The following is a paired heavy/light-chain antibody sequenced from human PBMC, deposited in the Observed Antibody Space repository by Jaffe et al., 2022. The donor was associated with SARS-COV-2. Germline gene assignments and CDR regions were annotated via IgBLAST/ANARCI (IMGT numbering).Heavy chain of an antibody. D-gene: IGHD6-19*01. Sequence: EVQLVDSGGGLVQPGGSLRLSCAASGFSFSTYAMSWVRQAPGKGLEWVSGISGSGASAYYADSVKGRFTISRDNSKKTLYVQMNSLRAEDTAVYYCAKDLSAGRGFDYWGQGTLVTVSS. CDR2: ISGSGASA. J-gene: IGHJ4*02. CDR1: GFSFSTYA. V-gene: IGHV3-23*04. CDR3: AKDLSAGRGFDY.
Light chain of an antibody. J-gene: IGLJ1*01. Sequence: QSALTQSASVSGSPGQSITISCTATSSDVGGYNFVSWYQHHPGRAPKLMIYDVYNRPSGVSSRFSGSKSGNTASLTISGLQAEDEADYYCTSYTSSITLGPYVFGTGTKVTVL. CDR2: DVY. V-gene: IGLV2-14*03. CDR3: TSYTSSITLGPYV. CDR1: SSDVGGYNF.